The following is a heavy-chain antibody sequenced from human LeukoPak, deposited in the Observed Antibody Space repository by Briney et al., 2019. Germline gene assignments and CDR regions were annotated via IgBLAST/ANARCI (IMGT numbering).Heavy chain of an antibody. D-gene: IGHD3-22*01. CDR1: GFTFSSYG. CDR3: ARVPYYYDSSGSLD. J-gene: IGHJ4*02. V-gene: IGHV3-48*04. Sequence: PGGSLRLSCAASGFTFSSYGMTWVRQAPGKGLEWVSYISSSGSTIYYADSVKGRFTISRDNAKNSLYLQMNSLRAEDTAVYYCARVPYYYDSSGSLDWGQGTLVTVSS. CDR2: ISSSGSTI.